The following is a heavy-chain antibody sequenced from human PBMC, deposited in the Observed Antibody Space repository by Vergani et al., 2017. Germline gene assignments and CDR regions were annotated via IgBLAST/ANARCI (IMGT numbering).Heavy chain of an antibody. J-gene: IGHJ6*02. D-gene: IGHD6-19*01. CDR1: GFTFTTYG. CDR3: ANSVRAGSVGVADFGIDV. CDR2: IRYDGSSE. Sequence: QVQILQSGGDVVHRGGSLRLSCALSGFTFTTYGIHWVRQAPGKGVEWVSFIRYDGSSEYYGESVKGRFTISRDKAQNTVNMQMNSLRNEDTAVYFCANSVRAGSVGVADFGIDVWGRGTMVTVSS. V-gene: IGHV3-30*02.